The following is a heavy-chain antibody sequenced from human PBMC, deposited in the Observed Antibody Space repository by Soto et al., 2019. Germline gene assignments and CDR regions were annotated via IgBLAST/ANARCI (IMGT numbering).Heavy chain of an antibody. CDR3: AREDCTNGVCRFYYMDV. CDR1: GDSVSSNSAA. V-gene: IGHV6-1*01. CDR2: TYYRSKWYN. D-gene: IGHD2-8*01. Sequence: PSQTLSLTCVMSGDSVSSNSAAWNWIRQSPSRGLEWLGRTYYRSKWYNDYAVSVKSRITINPDTSKNQFSLQLNSVTPEDTAVYYCAREDCTNGVCRFYYMDVWGKGTTVSVSS. J-gene: IGHJ6*03.